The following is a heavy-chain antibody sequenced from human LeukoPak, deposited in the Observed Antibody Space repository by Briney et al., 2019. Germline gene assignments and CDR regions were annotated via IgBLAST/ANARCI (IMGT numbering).Heavy chain of an antibody. D-gene: IGHD6-13*01. CDR3: ARGDRYSSSWNYYYYMDV. Sequence: GGSLRLSCAASGFTFSDYYMSWIRQAPGKGLEWVSYISNRGSTIYYADSVKGRFTISRDNAKNSLYLQMNSLRAEDTAVYYCARGDRYSSSWNYYYYMDVWGKGTTVTISS. CDR2: ISNRGSTI. V-gene: IGHV3-11*01. J-gene: IGHJ6*03. CDR1: GFTFSDYY.